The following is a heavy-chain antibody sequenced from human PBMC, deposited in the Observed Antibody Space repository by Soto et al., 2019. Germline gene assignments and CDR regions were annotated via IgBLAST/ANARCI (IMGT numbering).Heavy chain of an antibody. J-gene: IGHJ6*02. D-gene: IGHD2-2*01. Sequence: GASVKVSCKASGYTFTGYYMHWVRQAPGQGLEWMGWINPNSGGTNYAQKFQGRVTMTRDTSISTAYMELSRLRSDDTAVYYRARADIVVVPAAISYDYYGMDVWGQGTTVTVSS. V-gene: IGHV1-2*02. CDR2: INPNSGGT. CDR3: ARADIVVVPAAISYDYYGMDV. CDR1: GYTFTGYY.